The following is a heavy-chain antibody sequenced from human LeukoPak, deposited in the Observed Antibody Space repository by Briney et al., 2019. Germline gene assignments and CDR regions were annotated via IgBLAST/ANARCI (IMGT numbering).Heavy chain of an antibody. CDR3: ARDDSLGGTYY. J-gene: IGHJ4*02. V-gene: IGHV4-30-4*01. CDR2: IFYTGTT. CDR1: GASTRTSEHY. Sequence: SETLSLTCTVSGASTRTSEHYWSWVRQTPGKGLEWLGFIFYTGTTYYNPSLKSRVRISIDTSKNQFSLRLTSATAADTAIYYCARDDSLGGTYYWGPGTPVTVSS. D-gene: IGHD1-26*01.